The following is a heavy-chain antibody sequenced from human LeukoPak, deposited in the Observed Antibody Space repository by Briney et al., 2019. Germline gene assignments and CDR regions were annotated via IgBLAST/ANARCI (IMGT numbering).Heavy chain of an antibody. V-gene: IGHV4-39*07. CDR2: IYYSGST. CDR3: AGGRGSSRPFDY. D-gene: IGHD6-13*01. J-gene: IGHJ4*02. Sequence: PSETLSLTCTVSGGSISSSSYYWGWIRQPPGKGLEWIGSIYYSGSTYYNPSLKSRVTISVDTSKNQFFLKLSSVTAADTAVYYCAGGRGSSRPFDYWGQGTLVTVSS. CDR1: GGSISSSSYY.